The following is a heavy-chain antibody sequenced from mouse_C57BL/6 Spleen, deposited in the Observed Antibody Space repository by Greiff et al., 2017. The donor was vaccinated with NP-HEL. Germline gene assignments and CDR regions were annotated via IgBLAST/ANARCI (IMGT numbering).Heavy chain of an antibody. J-gene: IGHJ1*03. CDR3: ARETRGYFDV. CDR1: GYTFTSYW. Sequence: QVQLKESGAELVKPGASVKMSCKASGYTFTSYWITWVKQRPGQGLEWIGDIYPGSGSTNYNEKFKSKATLTVDTSSSTAYMQLSSLTSEDSAVYYCARETRGYFDVWGTGTTVTVSS. V-gene: IGHV1-55*01. D-gene: IGHD3-2*01. CDR2: IYPGSGST.